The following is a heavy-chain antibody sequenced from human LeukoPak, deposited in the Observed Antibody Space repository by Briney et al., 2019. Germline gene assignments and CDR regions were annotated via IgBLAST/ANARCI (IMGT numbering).Heavy chain of an antibody. Sequence: GGSLRLSCVASGFTFSSYSLNWVRQAPGKGLEWVSYIGRTGTIYYADSVKGRFTISRDNAMSSLYLQMNSLRDEDTAVYYCARDVSGYDYGFDYCGRGTLVTVSS. CDR2: IGRTGTI. D-gene: IGHD5-12*01. CDR1: GFTFSSYS. V-gene: IGHV3-48*02. CDR3: ARDVSGYDYGFDY. J-gene: IGHJ4*02.